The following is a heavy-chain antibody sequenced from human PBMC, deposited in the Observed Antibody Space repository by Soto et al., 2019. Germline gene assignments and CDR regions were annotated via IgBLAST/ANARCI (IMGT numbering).Heavy chain of an antibody. CDR3: ARERYYYDSSGHQNAFDI. Sequence: SETLSLTCAVYGGSFSGYYWSWIRQPPGKGLEWIGEINHSGSTNYNPSLKSRVTISVDTSKNQFSLKLSSVTAADTAVYYCARERYYYDSSGHQNAFDIWGQGTMVTV. CDR2: INHSGST. D-gene: IGHD3-22*01. CDR1: GGSFSGYY. J-gene: IGHJ3*02. V-gene: IGHV4-34*01.